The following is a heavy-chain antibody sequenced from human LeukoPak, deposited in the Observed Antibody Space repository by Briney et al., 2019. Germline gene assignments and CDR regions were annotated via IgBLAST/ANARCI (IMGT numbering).Heavy chain of an antibody. Sequence: GGSLRLSCAASGFTVSSNYMSWVRQAPGKGLEWVSVIYSGGSTYYADSVKGRFTISRDNSKNTLYLQMNSLRAEDTAVYYCARVGYYPYGMDVWGQGTTVTVSS. CDR3: ARVGYYPYGMDV. CDR2: IYSGGST. V-gene: IGHV3-66*01. D-gene: IGHD1-26*01. CDR1: GFTVSSNY. J-gene: IGHJ6*02.